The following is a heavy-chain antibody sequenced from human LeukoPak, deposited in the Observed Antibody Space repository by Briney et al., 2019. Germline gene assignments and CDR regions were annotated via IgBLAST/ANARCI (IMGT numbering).Heavy chain of an antibody. D-gene: IGHD5-24*01. Sequence: GGSLRLSCASSGFTVSGNYMNWVRQAPGQGLEWVSVLYSGSTSYYADSVKGRFRISRDNSKNTLYLQMNSLRAEDTAVYYCARGGRDGYNYFDYWGQGTLVTVSS. CDR1: GFTVSGNY. CDR3: ARGGRDGYNYFDY. J-gene: IGHJ4*02. CDR2: LYSGSTS. V-gene: IGHV3-53*01.